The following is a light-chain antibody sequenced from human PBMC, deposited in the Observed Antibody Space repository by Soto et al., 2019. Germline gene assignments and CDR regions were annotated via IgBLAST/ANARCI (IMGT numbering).Light chain of an antibody. Sequence: DIVMTQSPATLSVSPGERATLSCRASQSVSSYLAWYQQKPGKAPRLLIYGASTRATGIPARFSGSGSGTEFTITTIGLQSQDFTLSYCKQYNNRPYTFGHGTKVEIK. V-gene: IGKV3-15*01. J-gene: IGKJ2*01. CDR2: GAS. CDR1: QSVSSY. CDR3: KQYNNRPYT.